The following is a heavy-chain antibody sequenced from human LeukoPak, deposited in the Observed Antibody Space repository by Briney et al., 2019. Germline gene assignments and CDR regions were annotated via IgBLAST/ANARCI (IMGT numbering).Heavy chain of an antibody. J-gene: IGHJ4*02. CDR1: GFTFSSYG. V-gene: IGHV3-30*18. CDR2: ISYDGSNE. CDR3: AKVPPTIFGVVDDY. D-gene: IGHD3-3*01. Sequence: GGSLRLSCAASGFTFSSYGMHWVRQAPGKGLEWVAVISYDGSNEYYADSAKGRFTISRDNSKNTLYLQMNSLRAEDTAVYYCAKVPPTIFGVVDDYWGQGTLVTVSS.